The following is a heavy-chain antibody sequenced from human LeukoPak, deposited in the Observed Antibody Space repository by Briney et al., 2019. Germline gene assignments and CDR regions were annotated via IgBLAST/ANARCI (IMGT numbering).Heavy chain of an antibody. J-gene: IGHJ4*02. CDR2: IYSGGNT. D-gene: IGHD1-26*01. Sequence: PGGSLRLSCAASGFTVGSNYMTWVRQAPGKGLEWASVIYSGGNTYYADSVKGRFTISRDNSKNTLYLQMNSLRAEDTALYYCVRYSGSDYGFDYWGQGTLVTVSS. CDR3: VRYSGSDYGFDY. V-gene: IGHV3-66*01. CDR1: GFTVGSNY.